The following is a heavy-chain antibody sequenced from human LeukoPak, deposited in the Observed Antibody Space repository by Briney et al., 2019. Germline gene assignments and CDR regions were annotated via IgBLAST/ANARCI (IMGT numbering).Heavy chain of an antibody. J-gene: IGHJ4*02. CDR2: INSDGTST. Sequence: GGSLRLSCAASGFTFSIYWMLWVHQAPGKGLVWVSRINSDGTSTGHADSVRGRFTISRDNVENTLYLQMNSLGAEDTAVYYCARDFDQPSGNWGQGTLVTVSS. V-gene: IGHV3-74*01. D-gene: IGHD3-9*01. CDR3: ARDFDQPSGN. CDR1: GFTFSIYW.